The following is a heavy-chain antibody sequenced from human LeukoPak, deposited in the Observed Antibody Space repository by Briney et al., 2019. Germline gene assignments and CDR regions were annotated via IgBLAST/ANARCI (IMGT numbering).Heavy chain of an antibody. CDR3: AGSGLTPCDY. J-gene: IGHJ4*02. CDR2: IKHSGGT. Sequence: SETLSLTCAVYGGSFSGYYWSWIRQPPGKGLEWIGEIKHSGGTNYNPSLKSRVTISVDTSKNQFSLKLSSVTAADTAVYYCAGSGLTPCDYWGQGTLVTVSS. V-gene: IGHV4-34*01. D-gene: IGHD6-25*01. CDR1: GGSFSGYY.